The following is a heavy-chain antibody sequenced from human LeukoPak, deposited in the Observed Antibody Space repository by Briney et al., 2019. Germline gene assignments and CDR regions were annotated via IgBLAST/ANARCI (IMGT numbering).Heavy chain of an antibody. CDR1: GFTFSSYW. V-gene: IGHV3-7*01. D-gene: IGHD2-15*01. J-gene: IGHJ3*02. CDR3: ARDREVRCSGGSCCYRRRDAFDI. CDR2: IKQDGSEK. Sequence: PGGSLRLSCAASGFTFSSYWMSWVRQAPGKGLEWVANIKQDGSEKYYVDSVKGRFTISRDNAKNSLYLQMNSLRAEDTAVYYCARDREVRCSGGSCCYRRRDAFDIWGQGTMVTVSS.